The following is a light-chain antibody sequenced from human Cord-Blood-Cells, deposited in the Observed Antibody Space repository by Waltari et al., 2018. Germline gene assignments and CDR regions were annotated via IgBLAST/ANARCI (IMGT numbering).Light chain of an antibody. CDR1: SRALGGHNY. CDR3: SSYTSSSTYV. J-gene: IGLJ1*01. Sequence: QSALTQPAPVSGSPGQSITISCTGTSRALGGHNYGSWYQQHPGKAPKLMIYDVSNRPSGVSNRFSGSKSGNTASLTISGLQAEDEADYYCSSYTSSSTYVFGTGTKVTVL. V-gene: IGLV2-14*01. CDR2: DVS.